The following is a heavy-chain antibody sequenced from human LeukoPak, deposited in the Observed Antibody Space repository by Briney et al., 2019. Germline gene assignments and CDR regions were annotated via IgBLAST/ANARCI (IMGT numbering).Heavy chain of an antibody. J-gene: IGHJ4*02. CDR2: IYTSGST. CDR3: ARDRYDFWSGYHIDY. V-gene: IGHV4-4*07. Sequence: SETLSLTCTVSGGSISSYYWSWIRQPAGKGLEWIGRIYTSGSTNYNPSLKSRVTMSVDTSKNQFSLKLSSVTAADTAVYYCARDRYDFWSGYHIDYWGQGTLVTVSS. CDR1: GGSISSYY. D-gene: IGHD3-3*01.